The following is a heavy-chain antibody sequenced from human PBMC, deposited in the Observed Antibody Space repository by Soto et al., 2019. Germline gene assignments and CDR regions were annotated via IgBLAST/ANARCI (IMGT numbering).Heavy chain of an antibody. D-gene: IGHD3-3*01. CDR1: GFTFANYG. Sequence: GSLRLSCGTSGFTFANYGMGWVRQAPGRGLEWASGISSSGGRTYYADSVKGRFTISRDNSKNTLFLQMNSLRAEDTAVYYCAKVAKSRVVIEYFDYWGQGSLVTVSS. V-gene: IGHV3-23*01. J-gene: IGHJ4*02. CDR2: ISSSGGRT. CDR3: AKVAKSRVVIEYFDY.